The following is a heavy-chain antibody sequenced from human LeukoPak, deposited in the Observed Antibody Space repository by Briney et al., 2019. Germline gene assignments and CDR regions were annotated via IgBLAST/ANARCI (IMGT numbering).Heavy chain of an antibody. CDR1: GFTFSSYS. Sequence: PGGSLRLSCAASGFTFSSYSMNWVRQAPGKGLEWVSGISWNSGSIGYADSVKGRFTISRDNAKNSLYLQMNSLRAEDTALYYCAKVRYDYGDYPDVFDIWGQGTMVTVSS. CDR2: ISWNSGSI. V-gene: IGHV3-9*01. D-gene: IGHD4-17*01. CDR3: AKVRYDYGDYPDVFDI. J-gene: IGHJ3*02.